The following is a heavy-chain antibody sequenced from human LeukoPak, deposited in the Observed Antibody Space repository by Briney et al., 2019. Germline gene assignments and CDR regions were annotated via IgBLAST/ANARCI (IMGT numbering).Heavy chain of an antibody. D-gene: IGHD3-9*01. Sequence: ASVKVSCKASGYIFTSYGISWVRQAPGEGLEWMGWISAYSGNTHYGQNLQGRVTMTTDTSTSTAYMELRSLRSDDTAVYYCASYISYDILTGRIGWFDPWGQGTLVTVSS. CDR3: ASYISYDILTGRIGWFDP. V-gene: IGHV1-18*01. CDR1: GYIFTSYG. CDR2: ISAYSGNT. J-gene: IGHJ5*02.